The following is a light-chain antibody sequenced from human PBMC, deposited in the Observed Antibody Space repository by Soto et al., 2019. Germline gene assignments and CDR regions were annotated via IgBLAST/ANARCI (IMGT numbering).Light chain of an antibody. CDR3: LQCRSFPRA. V-gene: IGKV1-17*01. CDR1: EDIRDD. J-gene: IGKJ1*01. CDR2: RAS. Sequence: DIQMTQSPSSLSASVGDRVTITCRASEDIRDDLGWFQQKPGKAPTALISRASSLQHGVPSRFIGSGSGTAFTLTITSLQPEDFATYYCLQCRSFPRAFGQGTKVE.